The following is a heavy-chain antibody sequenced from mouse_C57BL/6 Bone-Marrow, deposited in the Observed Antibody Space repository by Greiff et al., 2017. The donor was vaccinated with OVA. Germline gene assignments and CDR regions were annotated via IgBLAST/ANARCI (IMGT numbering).Heavy chain of an antibody. CDR3: AREDYGSQYYFDY. D-gene: IGHD1-1*01. J-gene: IGHJ2*01. CDR2: INPSSGYT. CDR1: GYTFTSYT. Sequence: QVHVKQSGAELARPGASVKMSCKASGYTFTSYTMHWVKQRPGQGLEWIGYINPSSGYTKYNQKFKDKATLTADKSSSTAYMQLSSLTSEDSAVYYCAREDYGSQYYFDYWGQGTTLTVSS. V-gene: IGHV1-4*01.